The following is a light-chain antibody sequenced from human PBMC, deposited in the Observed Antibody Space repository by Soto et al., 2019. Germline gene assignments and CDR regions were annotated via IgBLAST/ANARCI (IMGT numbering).Light chain of an antibody. CDR3: XXXXNWPWT. Sequence: EIVLTQSPATLSLSPGERATLSCRASQSVRNYLAWYQQKPGQAPRLLIYDASNRATGIPGRFSGSGSGTDFTLTISSLEPEXXAVXXXXXXXNWPWTFGQGTKVEIK. V-gene: IGKV3-11*01. CDR1: QSVRNY. CDR2: DAS. J-gene: IGKJ1*01.